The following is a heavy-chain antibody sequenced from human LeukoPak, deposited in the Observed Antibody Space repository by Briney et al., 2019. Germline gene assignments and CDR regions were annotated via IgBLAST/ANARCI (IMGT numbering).Heavy chain of an antibody. CDR1: GGSISSYY. CDR3: ARVVYSGYDFRGAMDV. J-gene: IGHJ6*03. CDR2: IYYTGST. V-gene: IGHV4-59*01. D-gene: IGHD5-12*01. Sequence: SETLFLTCTISGGSISSYYWSWIRQPPGKGLEWIGYIYYTGSTNHNPSLKSRVTISVDTSKNQFSLKLSSVTAADTAVYYCARVVYSGYDFRGAMDVWGKGTTVTVSS.